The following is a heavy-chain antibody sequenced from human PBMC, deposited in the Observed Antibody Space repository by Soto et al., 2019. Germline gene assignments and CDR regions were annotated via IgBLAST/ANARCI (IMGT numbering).Heavy chain of an antibody. D-gene: IGHD6-6*01. CDR2: IYYSGST. Sequence: QVQLQESGPGLVKPSQTLSLTCTVSGGSISSGGYYWSWIRQHPGKGLEWIGYIYYSGSTYYNPSLKSRVTISVDTSKNQISLKLSSVTAADTAVYYCARTSFSSSSVNWFDPWGQGTLVTVSS. CDR3: ARTSFSSSSVNWFDP. J-gene: IGHJ5*02. V-gene: IGHV4-31*03. CDR1: GGSISSGGYY.